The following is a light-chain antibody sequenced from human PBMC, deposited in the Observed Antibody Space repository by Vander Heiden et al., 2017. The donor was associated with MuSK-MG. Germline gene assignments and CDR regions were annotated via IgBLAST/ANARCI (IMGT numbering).Light chain of an antibody. CDR2: AAS. V-gene: IGKV1-39*01. J-gene: IGKJ2*01. CDR3: QQSYTSPDT. CDR1: QSISTY. Sequence: DIQLTQSPSSLSASVGDRVTITCRTSQSISTYLNWYQQKPGKAPKLLIFAASSLYSGVPSRFSGSGAGTDFTLTISRLQPEDFATYYCQQSYTSPDTFGQGTKLDIK.